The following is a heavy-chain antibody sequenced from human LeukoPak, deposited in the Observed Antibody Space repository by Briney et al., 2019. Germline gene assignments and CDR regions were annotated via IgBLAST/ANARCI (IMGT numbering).Heavy chain of an antibody. J-gene: IGHJ4*02. V-gene: IGHV3-30-3*01. CDR2: ISYDGSNK. D-gene: IGHD3-3*01. CDR1: GFTFSSYA. CDR3: ATLGINYDSNY. Sequence: GGSLRLSCAASGFTFSSYAMRWVRQAPGKGLEWVAVISYDGSNKYYADSVKGRFTISRDNSKNTLYLQMNSLRAEDTAVYYCATLGINYDSNYWGQGTLVTVSS.